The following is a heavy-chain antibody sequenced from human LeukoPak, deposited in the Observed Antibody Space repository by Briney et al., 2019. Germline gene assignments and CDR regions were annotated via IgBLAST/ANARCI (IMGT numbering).Heavy chain of an antibody. CDR2: IYSSGST. CDR1: GGAISSYY. Sequence: PSETPSLTCTVSGGAISSYYWSWIRQPPGKGLEWIANIYSSGSTNYSPSLRSRVTISVDTSKNQFSLKLTSVTAADTAVYYCARGVWSSGWSAYYFDYWGQGTLLTVSS. CDR3: ARGVWSSGWSAYYFDY. J-gene: IGHJ4*02. D-gene: IGHD6-19*01. V-gene: IGHV4-59*01.